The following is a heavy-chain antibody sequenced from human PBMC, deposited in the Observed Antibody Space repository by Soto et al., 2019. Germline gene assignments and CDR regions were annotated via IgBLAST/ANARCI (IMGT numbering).Heavy chain of an antibody. CDR3: ARSGYSYGPNPLLY. D-gene: IGHD5-18*01. CDR1: GGSISSGGYY. CDR2: IYYSGST. J-gene: IGHJ4*02. Sequence: SETLSLTCTVSGGSISSGGYYWSWIRQHPGKGLEWIGYIYYSGSTYYNPSLKSRVTISVDTSKNQFSLKLSSVTAADTAVFFCARSGYSYGPNPLLYWGQGTLVTVSS. V-gene: IGHV4-31*03.